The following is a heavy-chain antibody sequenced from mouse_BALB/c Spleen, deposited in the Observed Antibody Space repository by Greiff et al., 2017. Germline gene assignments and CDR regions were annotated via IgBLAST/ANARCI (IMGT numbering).Heavy chain of an antibody. CDR1: GYTFTDYA. CDR2: ISTYYGDA. V-gene: IGHV1S137*01. D-gene: IGHD2-2*01. CDR3: ASSDHYGYQGAMDY. Sequence: QVQLKESGAELVRPGVSVKISCKGSGYTFTDYAMHWVKQSHAKGLEWIGVISTYYGDASYNQKFKGKATMTVDKSSSTAYMELARLTSEDSAIYYCASSDHYGYQGAMDYWGQGTSVTVSS. J-gene: IGHJ4*01.